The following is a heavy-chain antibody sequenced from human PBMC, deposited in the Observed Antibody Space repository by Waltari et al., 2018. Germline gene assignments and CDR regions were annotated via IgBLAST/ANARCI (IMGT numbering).Heavy chain of an antibody. Sequence: VQLVESGGAVLQPGESLRLSCAASGFTFNEFAMHWVRQVPGKGLEWVALITWYGPRASYGDSVRGRFTISRDNSENSLFLQMNSLQTEDTAFYYCVKDISSLGDTPDAYFDYWGQGTLVTVSS. J-gene: IGHJ4*02. CDR2: ITWYGPRA. CDR3: VKDISSLGDTPDAYFDY. CDR1: GFTFNEFA. D-gene: IGHD3-3*01. V-gene: IGHV3-43*01.